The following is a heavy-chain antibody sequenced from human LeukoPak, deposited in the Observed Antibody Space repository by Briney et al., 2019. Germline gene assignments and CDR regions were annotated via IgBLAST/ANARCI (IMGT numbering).Heavy chain of an antibody. CDR2: IYTSGST. CDR3: AREIRLLWFGTRQCYFDY. V-gene: IGHV4-4*07. D-gene: IGHD3-10*01. J-gene: IGHJ4*02. Sequence: SETLSLTCTVSGGSISSYYWSWIRQPAGKGLEWIGRIYTSGSTNYNPSLKSRVTMSVDTSKNQFSLKLSSVTAADTAVYYCAREIRLLWFGTRQCYFDYWGQGTLVTVSS. CDR1: GGSISSYY.